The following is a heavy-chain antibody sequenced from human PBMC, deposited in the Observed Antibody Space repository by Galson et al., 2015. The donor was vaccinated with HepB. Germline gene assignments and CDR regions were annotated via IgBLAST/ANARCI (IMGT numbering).Heavy chain of an antibody. J-gene: IGHJ4*02. CDR3: AKESYYYDSSGYNYYFDY. D-gene: IGHD3-22*01. CDR2: ISWDGGST. CDR1: GFTFSSYG. V-gene: IGHV3-43*01. Sequence: SLRLSCAASGFTFSSYGMHWVRQAPGKGLEWVSLISWDGGSTYYADSVKGRFTISRDNSKNSLYLQMNSLRTEDTALYYCAKESYYYDSSGYNYYFDYWGQGTLVTVSS.